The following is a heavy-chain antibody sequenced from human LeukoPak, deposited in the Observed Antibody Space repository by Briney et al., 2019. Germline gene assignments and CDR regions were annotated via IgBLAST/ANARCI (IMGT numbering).Heavy chain of an antibody. V-gene: IGHV2-70*11. D-gene: IGHD2-2*01. CDR2: IDWDDDK. J-gene: IGHJ4*02. CDR1: GFSLSTSGMC. CDR3: ARIYRYCSTTSCYVPDY. Sequence: SGPTLVNPTQTLTLTCSFSGFSLSTSGMCVSWIRPPPGKALELLARIDWDDDKYYSTSLKTRLTISKGTSKNQVVLTMTNMDPVDTATYYCARIYRYCSTTSCYVPDYWGQGTLVTVSS.